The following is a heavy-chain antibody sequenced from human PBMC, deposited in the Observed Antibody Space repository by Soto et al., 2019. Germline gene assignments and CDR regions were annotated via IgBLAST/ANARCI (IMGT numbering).Heavy chain of an antibody. CDR2: ISYDGSNK. J-gene: IGHJ5*02. CDR1: GFTFSSYA. D-gene: IGHD3-9*01. V-gene: IGHV3-30-3*01. Sequence: GSLRLSCAASGFTFSSYAMHWVRQAPGKGLEWVAVISYDGSNKYYADSVKGRFTISRDNSKNTLYLQMNSLRAEDTAVYYCARAKGHYDILTGYYIPNWFDPWGQGTLVTVSS. CDR3: ARAKGHYDILTGYYIPNWFDP.